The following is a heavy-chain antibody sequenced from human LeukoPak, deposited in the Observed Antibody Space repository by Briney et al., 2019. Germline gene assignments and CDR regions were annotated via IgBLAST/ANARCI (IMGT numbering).Heavy chain of an antibody. CDR2: INHSGST. Sequence: SETLSLTCAVYGGSFSGYYWSWIRQPPGKGLEWIGEINHSGSTNYNPSLKSRVTISVDTSKNQFSLKLSSATAADTAVYYCARGRVSSGWYYWGQGTLVTVSS. V-gene: IGHV4-34*01. CDR3: ARGRVSSGWYY. J-gene: IGHJ4*02. D-gene: IGHD6-19*01. CDR1: GGSFSGYY.